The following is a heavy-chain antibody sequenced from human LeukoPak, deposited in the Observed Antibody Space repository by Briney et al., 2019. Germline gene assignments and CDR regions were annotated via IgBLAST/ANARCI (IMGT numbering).Heavy chain of an antibody. CDR1: GFTFISYV. D-gene: IGHD3-22*01. CDR3: AKDKYDSSSYYLEY. CDR2: IRYDGSNK. Sequence: GGSLRLSCAASGFTFISYVMHWVRQAPGKGLEWVAFIRYDGSNKYYADSVEGRFTISRDNSKNTVYLHMNSLRAEDTAVYYCAKDKYDSSSYYLEYWGQGTLVTVSS. J-gene: IGHJ4*02. V-gene: IGHV3-30*02.